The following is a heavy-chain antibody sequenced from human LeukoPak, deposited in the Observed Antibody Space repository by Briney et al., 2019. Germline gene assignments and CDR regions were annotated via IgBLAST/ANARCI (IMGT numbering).Heavy chain of an antibody. CDR1: GGSISSYY. CDR3: ARDLTDYYELDY. D-gene: IGHD3-22*01. Sequence: LETLSLTCTISGGSISSYYWSWIRQPAGKGLEWIGRIYTSGSTNYNPSLKSRVTMSVDTSKNQFSLKLSSVTAADTAVYYCARDLTDYYELDYWGQGTLVTVSS. J-gene: IGHJ4*02. CDR2: IYTSGST. V-gene: IGHV4-4*07.